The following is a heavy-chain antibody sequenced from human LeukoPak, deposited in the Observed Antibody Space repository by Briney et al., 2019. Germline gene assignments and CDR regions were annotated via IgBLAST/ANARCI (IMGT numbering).Heavy chain of an antibody. V-gene: IGHV1-46*01. J-gene: IGHJ4*02. CDR2: INPSGGST. CDR3: AVVGQWLAIDY. CDR1: GYTSTSYY. D-gene: IGHD6-19*01. Sequence: GASVKVSCKASGYTSTSYYMHWVRQAPGQGLEWMGIINPSGGSTSYAQKFQGRVTMTRDTSTSTVYMELSSRRSEDTAVYYCAVVGQWLAIDYWGQGTLVTVSS.